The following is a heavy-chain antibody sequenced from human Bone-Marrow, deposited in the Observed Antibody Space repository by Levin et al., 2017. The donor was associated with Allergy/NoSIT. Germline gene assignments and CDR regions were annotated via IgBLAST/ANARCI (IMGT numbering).Heavy chain of an antibody. Sequence: PGGSLRLSCAASGGTFSSAWMSWVRQAPGKGLEWVGRIKSKNDGGTIDYAAPVKGRFTISRDDSTNILYLQMNSLKTEDTGVYYCLSTFACWGQGTLVTVSS. D-gene: IGHD2/OR15-2a*01. CDR1: GGTFSSAW. J-gene: IGHJ4*02. V-gene: IGHV3-15*01. CDR3: LSTFAC. CDR2: IKSKNDGGTI.